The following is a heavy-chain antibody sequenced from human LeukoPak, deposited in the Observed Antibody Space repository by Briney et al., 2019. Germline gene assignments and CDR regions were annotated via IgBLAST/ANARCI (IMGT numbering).Heavy chain of an antibody. J-gene: IGHJ6*03. CDR1: GYSFTSYW. D-gene: IGHD5-18*01. CDR2: IYPGDSDT. Sequence: GESLRISCKGSGYSFTSYWIGWVRQMPGKGLEWMGIIYPGDSDTRYSPSFQGQVTISADKSISTAYLQWSSLKASDTAMYYCAGQRGYSYGQRSYYYMDVWGKGTTVTVSS. V-gene: IGHV5-51*01. CDR3: AGQRGYSYGQRSYYYMDV.